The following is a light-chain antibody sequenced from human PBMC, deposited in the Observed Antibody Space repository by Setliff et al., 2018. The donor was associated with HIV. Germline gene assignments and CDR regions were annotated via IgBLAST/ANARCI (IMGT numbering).Light chain of an antibody. Sequence: QSALTQPASVSGSPGQSITISCTGTSSDIGYYNYVSWYQQHPGKAPKLMIYDVTKRPSGLSNRFSGSKSGNTASLTISGLQAEDGADYYCCSYVGRNIWVFGGGTKVT. CDR2: DVT. CDR3: CSYVGRNIWV. J-gene: IGLJ3*02. CDR1: SSDIGYYNY. V-gene: IGLV2-23*02.